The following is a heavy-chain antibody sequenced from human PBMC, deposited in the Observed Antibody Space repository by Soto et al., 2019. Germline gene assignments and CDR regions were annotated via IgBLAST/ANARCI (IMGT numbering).Heavy chain of an antibody. CDR2: ISTSGATR. CDR3: ARFFGSGFDY. CDR1: GFTFSTDS. J-gene: IGHJ4*02. Sequence: EVQLVESGGGLVQPGGSLRLSCVASGFTFSTDSMNWVRQAPGKGLEWVAHISTSGATRYYADSVKGRFTISRDNAKTSLYLQMGSLGNEDTAVYYWARFFGSGFDYWGQGTLVTVSS. D-gene: IGHD6-19*01. V-gene: IGHV3-48*02.